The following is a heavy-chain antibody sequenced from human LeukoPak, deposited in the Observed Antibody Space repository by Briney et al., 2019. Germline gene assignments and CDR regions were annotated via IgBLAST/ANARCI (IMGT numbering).Heavy chain of an antibody. J-gene: IGHJ2*01. D-gene: IGHD3-22*01. CDR1: GGSIISSSYY. CDR3: ARAQSEHQEPHLVVPYWYLDL. CDR2: IYYTGST. V-gene: IGHV4-39*07. Sequence: PSETLSLTCTVSGGSIISSSYYWGWIRQPPGKGLEWIGSIYYTGSTYYNPSLRSRVTMSVDTSRNQFSLKLSSVTAADTAVFYCARAQSEHQEPHLVVPYWYLDLWGRGPLGTVSS.